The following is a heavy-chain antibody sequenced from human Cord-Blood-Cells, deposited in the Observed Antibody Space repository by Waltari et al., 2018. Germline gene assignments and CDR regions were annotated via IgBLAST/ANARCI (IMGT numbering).Heavy chain of an antibody. V-gene: IGHV3-21*01. CDR2: IRSISSYI. D-gene: IGHD3-10*01. CDR3: AREGQGGSGAFDI. CDR1: GFPFSSYS. J-gene: IGHJ3*02. Sequence: EVQLVESGGGLVKPGGSLRLSCAASGFPFSSYSMTWVRQAPGKGLEWVSSIRSISSYIYYADSVKGRFTISRDNAKNSLYLQMNSLRAEDTAVYYCAREGQGGSGAFDIWGQGTMVTVSS.